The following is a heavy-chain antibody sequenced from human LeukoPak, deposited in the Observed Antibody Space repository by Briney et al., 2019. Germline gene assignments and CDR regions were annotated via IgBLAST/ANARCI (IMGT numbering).Heavy chain of an antibody. CDR2: MSSDGRNK. CDR3: ARDLVSYSSSPLH. D-gene: IGHD6-6*01. V-gene: IGHV3-30*19. CDR1: GFTFSAFG. Sequence: GGSLRLSCAASGFTFSAFGMHWVRQAPGKGLEWVAVMSSDGRNKHYADSVKGRFTISTDNSKSTLYLQINSLRPEDTAVYYCARDLVSYSSSPLHWGQGTLVTVSS. J-gene: IGHJ4*02.